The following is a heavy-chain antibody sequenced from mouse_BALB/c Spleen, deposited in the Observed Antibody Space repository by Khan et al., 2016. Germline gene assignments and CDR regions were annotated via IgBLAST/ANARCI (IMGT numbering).Heavy chain of an antibody. D-gene: IGHD1-3*01. J-gene: IGHJ2*01. CDR1: GFDFSRYW. CDR3: ARPGGLSVFDY. CDR2: INPDSSTI. V-gene: IGHV4-1*02. Sequence: EVKLLESGGGLVQPGGSLKLSCAASGFDFSRYWMSWVRQAPGKGLEWIGEINPDSSTINYTPSLKDKFIISRDNAKNTLYLQMSKVRSDDTARYCCARPGGLSVFDYLGQGTTLTVSS.